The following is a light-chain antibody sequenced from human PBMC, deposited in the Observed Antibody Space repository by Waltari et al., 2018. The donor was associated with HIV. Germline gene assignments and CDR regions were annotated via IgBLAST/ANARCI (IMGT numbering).Light chain of an antibody. Sequence: SSELTQDPTVSVALGHYVTNTCPGDSSKTFYASWYQQKPGQAPILVIYGKNYRPSGIPDRFSGSSSGNTASLTITGAQAEDEAEYFCNSRDSSVNDVVFGGGTKLTVL. CDR2: GKN. CDR3: NSRDSSVNDVV. V-gene: IGLV3-19*01. J-gene: IGLJ2*01. CDR1: SSKTFY.